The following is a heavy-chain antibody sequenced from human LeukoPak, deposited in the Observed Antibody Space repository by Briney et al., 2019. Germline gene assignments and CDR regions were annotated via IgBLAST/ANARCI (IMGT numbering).Heavy chain of an antibody. V-gene: IGHV4-59*01. Sequence: SETLSLTCTVSGGSTSTYYWSWIRQPPGKGLEWIGYMYYDGTSNYNPSLKSRVTISIDSSKNQFSLRLSSVTAADTAVYYCARGRDNYGSGDSWGQGILVTVSS. CDR3: ARGRDNYGSGDS. D-gene: IGHD3-10*01. CDR1: GGSTSTYY. J-gene: IGHJ4*02. CDR2: MYYDGTS.